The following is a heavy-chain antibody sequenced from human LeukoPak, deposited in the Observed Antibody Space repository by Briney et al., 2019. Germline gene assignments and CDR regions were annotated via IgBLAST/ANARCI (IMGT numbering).Heavy chain of an antibody. CDR2: IYYSGST. V-gene: IGHV4-59*08. D-gene: IGHD2-2*01. Sequence: SETLSLTCTVSGGSISSYYWSWIRQPPGKGLEWIGYIYYSGSTNYNHSPKSRVTISVDTSKNQFSLKLSSVTAADTAVYYCARPQGYQLLDFEYWGQGTLVTVSS. CDR3: ARPQGYQLLDFEY. CDR1: GGSISSYY. J-gene: IGHJ4*02.